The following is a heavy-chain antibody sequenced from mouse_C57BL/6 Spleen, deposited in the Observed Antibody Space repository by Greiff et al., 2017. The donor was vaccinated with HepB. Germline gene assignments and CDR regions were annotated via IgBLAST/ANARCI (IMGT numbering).Heavy chain of an antibody. CDR3: ARNGDGSSPFDY. J-gene: IGHJ2*01. D-gene: IGHD1-1*01. V-gene: IGHV1-26*01. CDR2: INPNNGGT. CDR1: GYTFTDYY. Sequence: EVQLQQSGPELVKPGASVKISCKASGYTFTDYYMNWVKQSHGKSLEWIGDINPNNGGTSYNQKFKGKATLTVDKSSSTAYMELRSLTSEDSAVYYCARNGDGSSPFDYWGQGTTLTVSS.